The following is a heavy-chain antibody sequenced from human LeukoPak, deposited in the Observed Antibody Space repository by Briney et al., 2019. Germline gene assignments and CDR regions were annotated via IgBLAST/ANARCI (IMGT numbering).Heavy chain of an antibody. CDR2: IYYSGST. D-gene: IGHD5-18*01. J-gene: IGHJ4*02. CDR3: ARAPVDTAMVVFDY. V-gene: IGHV4-59*01. Sequence: SETLSLTCTVSGGSISSYYWSWIRQPPGKGLEWIGYIYYSGSTNYNPSLKSRVTISVDTSKNQFSLKLSSVTAADTAVYYCARAPVDTAMVVFDYWGQGTLVTVSS. CDR1: GGSISSYY.